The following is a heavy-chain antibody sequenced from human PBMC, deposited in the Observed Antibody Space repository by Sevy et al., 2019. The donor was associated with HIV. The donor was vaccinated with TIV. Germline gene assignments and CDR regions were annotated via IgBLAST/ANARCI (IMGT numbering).Heavy chain of an antibody. J-gene: IGHJ4*02. Sequence: SETLSLTCTVSGGSIARSSYDWGWIRQSPGKGLEWIGGIYFSGSTSYATSLRSRVTISVDTSKNQMSLKMRSVTATDTAFYYCARHGGLVDRGFDFWGQGALVTVSS. CDR1: GGSIARSSYD. CDR3: ARHGGLVDRGFDF. CDR2: IYFSGST. V-gene: IGHV4-39*01. D-gene: IGHD3-10*01.